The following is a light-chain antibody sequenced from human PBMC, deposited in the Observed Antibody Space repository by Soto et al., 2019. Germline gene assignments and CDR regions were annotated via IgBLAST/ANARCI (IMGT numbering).Light chain of an antibody. Sequence: DIQMTQSPSTLSASVGDRVTITCRASQSISSWLAWYQQKPGKAPKLLIYKASSLESGVPSRFRGSGSGTDFTLTISGLQPEDVATYYCQKYNSAPMEFTFGPGTKVDI. CDR2: KAS. CDR1: QSISSW. J-gene: IGKJ3*01. CDR3: QKYNSAPMEFT. V-gene: IGKV1-5*03.